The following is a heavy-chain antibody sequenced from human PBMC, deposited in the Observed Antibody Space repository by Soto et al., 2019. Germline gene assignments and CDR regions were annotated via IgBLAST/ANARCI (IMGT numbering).Heavy chain of an antibody. CDR2: IFSNDEK. CDR3: ARMRNPLGMARGGLDP. D-gene: IGHD3-10*01. CDR1: GFSLSNARMG. J-gene: IGHJ5*02. Sequence: QVTLKESGPVLVKPTGTLTLTCTVSGFSLSNARMGVSWIRQPPGKALEWLAHIFSNDEKSYSTSLKSRLTISKDTSKSQVVLTMTNMDPVDTATYYCARMRNPLGMARGGLDPWGQGTLVTVSS. V-gene: IGHV2-26*01.